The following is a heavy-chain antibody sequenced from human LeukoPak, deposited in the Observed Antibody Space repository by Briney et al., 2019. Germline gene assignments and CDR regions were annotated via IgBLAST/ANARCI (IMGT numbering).Heavy chain of an antibody. D-gene: IGHD1-26*01. Sequence: GGSLRLSCAASGFTFSSYAMSWLRQAPGKGLEWVSVISGSGGRTYYADSVKGRFTISRNNSKNTLYLQMNSLTAEDTALYYCANGVRVGAPVGYWGQGTLVTVSS. CDR2: ISGSGGRT. CDR3: ANGVRVGAPVGY. CDR1: GFTFSSYA. V-gene: IGHV3-23*01. J-gene: IGHJ4*02.